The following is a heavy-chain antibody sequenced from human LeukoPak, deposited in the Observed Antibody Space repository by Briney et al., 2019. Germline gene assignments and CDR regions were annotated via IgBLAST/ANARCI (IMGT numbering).Heavy chain of an antibody. J-gene: IGHJ4*02. Sequence: ASVKVSCKASGYTFTSYGISWVRQAPGQGLEWMGWISAYNGNTNYAQKLQGRVTMTTDTSTSTAYMELRSLRSDDTAVYYCARNYGDYVRLFSMDYWGQGTLVTVSS. CDR1: GYTFTSYG. D-gene: IGHD4-17*01. CDR3: ARNYGDYVRLFSMDY. V-gene: IGHV1-18*01. CDR2: ISAYNGNT.